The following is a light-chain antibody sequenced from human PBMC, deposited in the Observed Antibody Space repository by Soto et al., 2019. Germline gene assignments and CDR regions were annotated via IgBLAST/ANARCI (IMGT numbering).Light chain of an antibody. CDR2: ATS. V-gene: IGKV3-15*01. Sequence: EIVITQSPATLSVSPGERATLSCRASQRVSNNLAWYQQRPGRSHRLLIYATSTRATGIPARFSGSGSGTEFTLTISSLQSEDFAVYYCQQYDNWPPPFGQGTRLEI. CDR1: QRVSNN. J-gene: IGKJ5*01. CDR3: QQYDNWPPP.